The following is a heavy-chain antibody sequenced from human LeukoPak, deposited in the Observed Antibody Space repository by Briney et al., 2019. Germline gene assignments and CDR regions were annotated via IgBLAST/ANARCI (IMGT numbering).Heavy chain of an antibody. V-gene: IGHV1-2*02. CDR3: ARDSPEPPAGHSSSWVP. CDR1: GFALYKYN. CDR2: ITAFNGNT. D-gene: IGHD6-13*01. Sequence: ASVKVSCKASGFALYKYNIVWVRQAPGQGLEWVGWITAFNGNTNYAQKVQGRVTMTRDTSISTAYMELSRLRSDDTAVYYCARDSPEPPAGHSSSWVPWGQGTLVTVSS. J-gene: IGHJ5*02.